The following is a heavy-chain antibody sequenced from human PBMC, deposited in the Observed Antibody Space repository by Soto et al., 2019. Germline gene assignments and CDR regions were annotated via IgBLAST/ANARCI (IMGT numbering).Heavy chain of an antibody. D-gene: IGHD4-17*01. J-gene: IGHJ4*02. CDR2: IKQDGSQK. Sequence: GSLRLSCAASGFTLSSYWMNWVRLAPGKGLEWVANIKQDGSQKNYVDSVKGRFTTSRDNAKNSLYLQMSSLRAEDTAVYYCMTSVTTHDYWGQGTLVTVSS. CDR1: GFTLSSYW. CDR3: MTSVTTHDY. V-gene: IGHV3-7*01.